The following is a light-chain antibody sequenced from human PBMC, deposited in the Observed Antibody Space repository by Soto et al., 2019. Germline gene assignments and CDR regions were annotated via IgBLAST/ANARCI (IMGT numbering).Light chain of an antibody. Sequence: AIRMTQSPSSFSASTGDRITITCRASQDISSYLAWYQQRPGKSPKLLIYAASTLQTGVPSRFSGSGSGTDFTLTISCLQSEDFATYYCQQYYTYPLTFGPGTKVDGK. CDR2: AAS. CDR1: QDISSY. J-gene: IGKJ3*01. CDR3: QQYYTYPLT. V-gene: IGKV1-8*01.